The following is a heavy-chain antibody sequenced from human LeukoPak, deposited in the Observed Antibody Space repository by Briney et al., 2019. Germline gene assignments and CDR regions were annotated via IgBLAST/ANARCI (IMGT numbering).Heavy chain of an antibody. D-gene: IGHD3-10*01. J-gene: IGHJ5*02. V-gene: IGHV3-66*01. CDR2: IYSGGST. CDR3: AKCPRSYYGSGSYYNEHNWFDP. CDR1: GFTVSSNY. Sequence: GGSLRLSCAASGFTVSSNYMSWVRQAPGKGLEWVSVIYSGGSTYYADSVKGRFTISRDNSKNTLYLQMNSLRAEDTAVYYCAKCPRSYYGSGSYYNEHNWFDPWGQGTLVTVSS.